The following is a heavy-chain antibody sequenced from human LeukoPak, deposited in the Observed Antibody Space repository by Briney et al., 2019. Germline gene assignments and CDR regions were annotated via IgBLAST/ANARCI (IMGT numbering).Heavy chain of an antibody. D-gene: IGHD3-22*01. CDR1: GGSFSGYY. Sequence: SETLSLTCAVYGGSFSGYYWSWIRQPPGKGLEWIGEINHSGSTNYNPSLKSRVTISVDTSKNQFFLKLSSATAADTAVYYCARGQDYYDSSGYSFDYWGQGTLVTVSS. CDR3: ARGQDYYDSSGYSFDY. J-gene: IGHJ4*02. V-gene: IGHV4-34*01. CDR2: INHSGST.